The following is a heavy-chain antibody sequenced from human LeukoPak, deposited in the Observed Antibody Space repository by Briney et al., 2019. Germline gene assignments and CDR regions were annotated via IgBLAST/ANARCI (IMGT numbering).Heavy chain of an antibody. D-gene: IGHD3-22*01. CDR1: GGSITSYY. J-gene: IGHJ5*02. CDR3: ARLGGAEVGRYYYDSSGYRSLNWFDP. Sequence: SETLSLTYTVSGGSITSYYWSWIRQPPGKGLEWIGYIYYSGSTNYNPSLKSRVTISVDTSKNQFSLKLSSVTAADTAVYYCARLGGAEVGRYYYDSSGYRSLNWFDPWGQGTLVTVSS. V-gene: IGHV4-59*08. CDR2: IYYSGST.